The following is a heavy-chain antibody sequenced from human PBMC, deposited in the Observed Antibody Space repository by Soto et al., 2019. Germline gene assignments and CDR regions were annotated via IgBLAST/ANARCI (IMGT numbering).Heavy chain of an antibody. V-gene: IGHV3-30-3*01. CDR2: ISYDGSNK. D-gene: IGHD5-12*01. CDR1: GFTFSSYA. Sequence: PGGSLRLSCAASGFTFSSYAMHWVRQAPGKGLEWVAVISYDGSNKYYADSVKGRFTISRDNSKNTLYLQMNSLRAEDTAVYYCAREPDIVATIIAYFDYWGQGTLVTVSS. CDR3: AREPDIVATIIAYFDY. J-gene: IGHJ4*02.